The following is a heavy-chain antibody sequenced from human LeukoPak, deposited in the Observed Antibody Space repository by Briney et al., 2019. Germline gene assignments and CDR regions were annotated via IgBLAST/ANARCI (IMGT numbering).Heavy chain of an antibody. CDR3: ATEDFDI. Sequence: SETLSLTCAVYGGSFSGYYWSWIRQPPGKGLEWIGYIYYSGSTNYNPSLKSRVTISVDTSKNQFSLKLSSVTAADTAVYYCATEDFDIWGQGTMVTVSS. CDR1: GGSFSGYY. V-gene: IGHV4-59*01. J-gene: IGHJ3*02. CDR2: IYYSGST.